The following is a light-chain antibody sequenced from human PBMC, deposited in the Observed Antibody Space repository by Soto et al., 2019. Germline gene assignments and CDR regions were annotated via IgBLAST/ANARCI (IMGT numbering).Light chain of an antibody. V-gene: IGKV1-39*01. J-gene: IGKJ5*01. CDR2: AAS. Sequence: DIQMTQSPSSLSASIGDRVTITCRAGQSISNYLNWYQQKPGKAPKLLIYAASSLQSGVPSRFSGSGSGTDFTLTISSLQPEDFAVYYCQQYGGSPPVTFGQGTRLEIK. CDR1: QSISNY. CDR3: QQYGGSPPVT.